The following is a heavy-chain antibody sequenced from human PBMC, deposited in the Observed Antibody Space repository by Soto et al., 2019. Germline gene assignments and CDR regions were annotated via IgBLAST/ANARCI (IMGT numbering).Heavy chain of an antibody. Sequence: QAQLQQSGARLLKPSETLSLTCTVSGGSFTGYFYSWIRQPPGRGLEWIGEINDGGITKYNPSLKSRVTLSADTAKKQFSLRLTSVTVADTAVYYCAPIPRLLVPWGQGSPVFVSS. D-gene: IGHD2-8*02. CDR2: INDGGIT. J-gene: IGHJ5*02. CDR1: GGSFTGYF. CDR3: APIPRLLVP. V-gene: IGHV4-34*02.